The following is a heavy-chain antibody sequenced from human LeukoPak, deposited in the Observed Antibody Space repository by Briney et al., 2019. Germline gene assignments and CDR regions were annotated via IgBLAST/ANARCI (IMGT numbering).Heavy chain of an antibody. CDR3: AKERAQYTYGPYYFDY. CDR2: IRYDGSNK. J-gene: IGHJ4*02. Sequence: GGSLTLSCAASGFTFSNYGMHWVRQAPGKGLEWVAFIRYDGSNKYYADSVRGRFTISRDSSKNTLYLQMNSLRAEDTAVYYCAKERAQYTYGPYYFDYWGQGTLVTVSS. CDR1: GFTFSNYG. V-gene: IGHV3-30*02. D-gene: IGHD5-18*01.